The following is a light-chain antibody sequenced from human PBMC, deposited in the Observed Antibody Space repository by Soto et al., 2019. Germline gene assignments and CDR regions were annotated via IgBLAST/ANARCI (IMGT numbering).Light chain of an antibody. CDR1: QGISNY. V-gene: IGKV1-27*01. CDR2: AAS. CDR3: KKYYSAPRT. Sequence: DVQMTQAPSSLSASVGDRVTITCRASQGISNYLAWYQQKPGKVPKLLIYAASILQSGVPSRFSGSGSGTNFSLTISSMQPEDDATYYYKKYYSAPRTFGGGTKVEIK. J-gene: IGKJ4*01.